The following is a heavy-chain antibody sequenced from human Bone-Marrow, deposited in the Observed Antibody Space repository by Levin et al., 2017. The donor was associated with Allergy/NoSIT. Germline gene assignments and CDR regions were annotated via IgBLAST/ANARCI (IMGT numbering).Heavy chain of an antibody. D-gene: IGHD2-15*01. Sequence: GGSLRLSCVASGFTFMNYAMHWVRQAPGKGLEWVAVIASDGNDKHYADSVKGRFTISRDNSKSTVYLEMSSLRAEDTAVFVCAKDAKIREADYYFDSWGQGSQVIVSS. V-gene: IGHV3-30*18. CDR3: AKDAKIREADYYFDS. CDR1: GFTFMNYA. CDR2: IASDGNDK. J-gene: IGHJ4*02.